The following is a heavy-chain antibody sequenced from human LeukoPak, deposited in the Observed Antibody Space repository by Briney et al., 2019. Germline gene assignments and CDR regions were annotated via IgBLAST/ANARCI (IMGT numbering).Heavy chain of an antibody. CDR1: GGSISSSSYY. CDR2: IYYSGST. CDR3: ARHDAVGSISYYFDY. J-gene: IGHJ4*02. Sequence: SETLSLTCTVSGGSISSSSYYWGWIRQPPGKGLEWIGSIYYSGSTYYNPSLKSRVTISVDTSKNQFSLKLSSVTAADTAVYYCARHDAVGSISYYFDYWGQGTPVTVSS. V-gene: IGHV4-39*01. D-gene: IGHD1-26*01.